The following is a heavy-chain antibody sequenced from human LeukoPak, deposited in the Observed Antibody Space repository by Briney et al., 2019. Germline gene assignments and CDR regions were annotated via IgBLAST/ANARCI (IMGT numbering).Heavy chain of an antibody. CDR2: IYSDGTT. D-gene: IGHD3-22*01. CDR1: GASTTSYY. Sequence: PETLSLTCSVSGASTTSYYWNWIRQAPGKGLGWIGYIYSDGTTSYSPSLRSRVTISIDTSRNQFSLKLSSVTAADAAVYYCARDTRSYDTSGYYYFDYWGQGALVTVSS. V-gene: IGHV4-59*01. CDR3: ARDTRSYDTSGYYYFDY. J-gene: IGHJ4*02.